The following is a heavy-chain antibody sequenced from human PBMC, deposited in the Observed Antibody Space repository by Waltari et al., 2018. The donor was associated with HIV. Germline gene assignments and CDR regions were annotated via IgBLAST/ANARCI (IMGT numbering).Heavy chain of an antibody. D-gene: IGHD2-2*03. CDR1: GFSLSTSGVG. CDR3: ARRPGYCSGTRCYYSHWFDP. CDR2: ISWNGNK. Sequence: QITLEESGPTLVKPTQTLTLTCTFSGFSLSTSGVGVGWIRQPPGKALEWLALISWNGNKHYRPSLKRRVTLTKKTSKDQVVLKMTNMDPADTATYFCARRPGYCSGTRCYYSHWFDPWGQGTLVTVSS. J-gene: IGHJ5*02. V-gene: IGHV2-5*01.